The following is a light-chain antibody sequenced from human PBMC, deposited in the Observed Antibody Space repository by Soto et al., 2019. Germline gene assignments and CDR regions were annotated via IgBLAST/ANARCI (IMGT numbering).Light chain of an antibody. Sequence: QSALTQPPSVSGAPGQSVTISCTRTSSDVGNYNRVSWYQQPPGTAPKLMIYEVNNRPSGVPDRFSGSKSGNTASLTISGLQAEDEADYYCNSYTTSSTYVFGTGTKLTVL. CDR2: EVN. J-gene: IGLJ1*01. CDR1: SSDVGNYNR. V-gene: IGLV2-18*02. CDR3: NSYTTSSTYV.